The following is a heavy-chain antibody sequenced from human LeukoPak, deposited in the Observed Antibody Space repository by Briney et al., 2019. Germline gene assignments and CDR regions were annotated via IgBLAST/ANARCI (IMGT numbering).Heavy chain of an antibody. V-gene: IGHV4-30-2*01. D-gene: IGHD6-19*01. CDR2: IYHSGST. J-gene: IGHJ4*02. CDR3: ARDGTGYSSGRGEDY. CDR1: GGSISSGGYY. Sequence: SQTLSLTCTVSGGSISSGGYYWSWIRQPPGRGLEWIGYIYHSGSTYYNPSLKSRVTISVDRSKNQFSLKLSAVTAADTAVYYCARDGTGYSSGRGEDYWGQGTLVTVSS.